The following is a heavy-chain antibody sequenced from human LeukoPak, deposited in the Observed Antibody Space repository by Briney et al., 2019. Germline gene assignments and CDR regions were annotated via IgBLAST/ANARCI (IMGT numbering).Heavy chain of an antibody. CDR3: AKGDTS. CDR2: IRYDGSDK. Sequence: PGGSLRLSCAASGFNFSNYDIHWVRQAPGRGLEWVAFIRYDGSDKYYADSVKGRFTISRDNSKNTLYLQMNSLRTEDTAVCYCAKGDTSWGQGTLVTVSS. D-gene: IGHD2-21*02. CDR1: GFNFSNYD. V-gene: IGHV3-30*02. J-gene: IGHJ5*02.